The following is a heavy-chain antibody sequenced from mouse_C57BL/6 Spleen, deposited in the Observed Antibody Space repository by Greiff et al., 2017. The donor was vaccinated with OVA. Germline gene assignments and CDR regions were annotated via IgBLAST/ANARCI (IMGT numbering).Heavy chain of an antibody. J-gene: IGHJ3*01. V-gene: IGHV5-6*01. CDR1: GFTFSSYG. CDR2: ISSGGSYT. CDR3: ARQGSNYGFAY. Sequence: EVKLQESGGDLVKPGGSLKLSCAASGFTFSSYGMSWVRQTPDKRLEWVATISSGGSYTYYPDSVKGRFTISRDNAKNTLYLQMSSLKSEDTAMYYCARQGSNYGFAYWGQGTLVTVSA. D-gene: IGHD2-5*01.